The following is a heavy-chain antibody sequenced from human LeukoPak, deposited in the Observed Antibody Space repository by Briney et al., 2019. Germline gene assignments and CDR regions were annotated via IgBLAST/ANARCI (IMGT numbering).Heavy chain of an antibody. CDR3: ARAKVRAIGANEMFDN. CDR1: GCTFRSYD. D-gene: IGHD4/OR15-4a*01. Sequence: GGSLRLSCEVFGCTFRSYDMHWVRQAPGKGLEWVAFISSDGSNNYYADSVQGRFTISRDNSKNTLFLQVNSLRVEDTAVYYCARAKVRAIGANEMFDNWGQGTLVTVSS. J-gene: IGHJ4*02. CDR2: ISSDGSNN. V-gene: IGHV3-30*04.